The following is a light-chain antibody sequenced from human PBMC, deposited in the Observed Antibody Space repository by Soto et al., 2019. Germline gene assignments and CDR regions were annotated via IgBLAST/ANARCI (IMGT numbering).Light chain of an antibody. J-gene: IGKJ5*01. CDR3: QQYSSSPSIT. CDR1: QSVGSY. V-gene: IGKV3-11*01. Sequence: EIVLIQSPATLSLSPGERATLSCRASQSVGSYLAWYQHKPGQAPRLLISDASNRATGIPARFSGSGSETDFTLTISRLEPEDFAVYYCQQYSSSPSITFGQGTRLEIK. CDR2: DAS.